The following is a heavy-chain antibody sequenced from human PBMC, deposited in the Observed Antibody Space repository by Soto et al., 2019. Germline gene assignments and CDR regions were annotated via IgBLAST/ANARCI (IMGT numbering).Heavy chain of an antibody. V-gene: IGHV1-69*04. D-gene: IGHD3-22*01. CDR1: GGTFSSYT. J-gene: IGHJ3*02. CDR3: ARDWEMNAYCYDSSGYYYVAFDI. CDR2: IIPILGIA. Sequence: SVKLSCKASGGTFSSYTISWVRQAPGQGLEWMGRIIPILGIANYAQKFQGRVTITADKSTSTAYMELSSLRSEDTAVYYCARDWEMNAYCYDSSGYYYVAFDIWGQGTMVTV.